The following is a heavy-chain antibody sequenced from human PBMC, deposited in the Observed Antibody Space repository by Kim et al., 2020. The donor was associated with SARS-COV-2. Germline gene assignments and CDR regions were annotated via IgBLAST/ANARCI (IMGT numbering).Heavy chain of an antibody. J-gene: IGHJ4*02. CDR3: ARLRITGTGFDY. D-gene: IGHD1-20*01. Sequence: YYADSGKGRFTISRDNAKNSLYLQMNSLRAEDTAVYYCARLRITGTGFDYWGQGTLVTVSS. V-gene: IGHV3-21*01.